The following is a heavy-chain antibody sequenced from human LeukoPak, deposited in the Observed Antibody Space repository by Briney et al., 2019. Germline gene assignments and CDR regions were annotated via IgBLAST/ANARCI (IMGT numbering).Heavy chain of an antibody. D-gene: IGHD4-17*01. CDR3: ARGSVPHTGAEYFQH. CDR1: GYSFTSYW. V-gene: IGHV5-51*01. Sequence: GESLKISCKGSGYSFTSYWIGWVRQMPGKGLEWMGIIYPGDSDTRYSPSFQGQVTISADKSISTAYLQWSSLKASDTAMYYCARGSVPHTGAEYFQHWGQGTLVTVSS. CDR2: IYPGDSDT. J-gene: IGHJ1*01.